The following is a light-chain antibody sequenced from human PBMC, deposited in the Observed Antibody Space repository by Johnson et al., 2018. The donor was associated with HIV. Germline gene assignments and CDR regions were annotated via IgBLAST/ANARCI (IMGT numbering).Light chain of an antibody. CDR3: GTWDSSLSVYV. CDR2: ENN. Sequence: QSVLTQPPSVSAAPGQKVTISCSGSSSNIGNNYVSWYQQLPGTATKLLIYENNKRPSGIPARFSGSKSGKSATLAITGLQTGDEADYYCGTWDSSLSVYVLATGTKVTVL. J-gene: IGLJ1*01. CDR1: SSNIGNNY. V-gene: IGLV1-51*02.